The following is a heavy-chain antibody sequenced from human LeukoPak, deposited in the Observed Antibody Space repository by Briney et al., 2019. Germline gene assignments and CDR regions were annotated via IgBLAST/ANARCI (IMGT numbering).Heavy chain of an antibody. Sequence: PSETMSLTCVVSGYSISNDYYWGWIRQPPGKGLEWIGNIYHSGGSYYNPSLKSRVTILVDTSKNQFSLKLSSVTAADTAVYYCAKAGTTGIHHWFDPWGQGNLVTVSS. CDR3: AKAGTTGIHHWFDP. D-gene: IGHD1-1*01. CDR1: GYSISNDYY. V-gene: IGHV4-38-2*01. J-gene: IGHJ5*02. CDR2: IYHSGGS.